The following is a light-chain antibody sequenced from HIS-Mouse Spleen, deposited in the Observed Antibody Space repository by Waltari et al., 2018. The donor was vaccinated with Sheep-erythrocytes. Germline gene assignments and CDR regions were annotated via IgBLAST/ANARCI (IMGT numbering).Light chain of an antibody. V-gene: IGKV3-20*01. Sequence: IVLTQSPGTLSLSPGDRATLSCRASQSVSSSYLAWYQQKPGQAPRLLIYGASSRATGIPDRFSGSGSGTDFTLTISRLEPEDFAVYYCQQYGSSRQQTFTFGPGTKVDIK. CDR2: GAS. J-gene: IGKJ3*01. CDR1: QSVSSSY. CDR3: QQYGSSRQQTFT.